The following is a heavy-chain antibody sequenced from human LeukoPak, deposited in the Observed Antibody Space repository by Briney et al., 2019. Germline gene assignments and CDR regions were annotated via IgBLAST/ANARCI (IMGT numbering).Heavy chain of an antibody. D-gene: IGHD3-10*01. CDR3: ARLGRFLRVDDFDY. V-gene: IGHV3-33*08. J-gene: IGHJ4*02. CDR1: GFTFSSYC. CDR2: IRYDGSNK. Sequence: GGSLRLSCAASGFTFSSYCMHWVRQAPGKGLEWVAFIRYDGSNKYYADSVKGRFTISRDNSKNTLYLQMNRLTADDTAVYYCARLGRFLRVDDFDYWGQGSLVTVSS.